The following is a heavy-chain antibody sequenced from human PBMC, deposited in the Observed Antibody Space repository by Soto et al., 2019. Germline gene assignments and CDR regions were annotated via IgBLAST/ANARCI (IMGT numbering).Heavy chain of an antibody. CDR2: ISSSGNT. Sequence: SETLALTCTVSDGSISNFYWSWIRQPPGKGLEWIGYISSSGNTNYNPSLKSRVSISVDTSKNQFSLNLTSVTAADTAVYYCARAPMVLTRSYFDSWGQGTPVTVSS. CDR3: ARAPMVLTRSYFDS. D-gene: IGHD3-22*01. V-gene: IGHV4-59*01. CDR1: DGSISNFY. J-gene: IGHJ4*02.